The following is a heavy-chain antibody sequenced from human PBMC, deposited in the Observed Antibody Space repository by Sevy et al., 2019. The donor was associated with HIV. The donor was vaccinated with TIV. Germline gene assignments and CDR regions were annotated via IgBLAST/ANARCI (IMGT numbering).Heavy chain of an antibody. CDR1: GFAFRTYA. J-gene: IGHJ4*02. V-gene: IGHV3-30-3*01. D-gene: IGHD3-9*01. CDR3: ARGPEWELTSFLSH. Sequence: GESLKISCAASGFAFRTYAFHWVRQAPGRGLEWVGLISSNGDNAFYANSVRGRFTISRDNSMNTLYLELNNLTPDDTAVYHCARGPEWELTSFLSHWGQGTLVTVSS. CDR2: ISSNGDNA.